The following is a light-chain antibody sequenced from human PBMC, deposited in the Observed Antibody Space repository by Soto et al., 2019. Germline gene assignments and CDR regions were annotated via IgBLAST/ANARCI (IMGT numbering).Light chain of an antibody. CDR1: QGISSY. Sequence: AIRITQSPSSFSASTVDRVTITCRASQGISSYLAWYQQKPGKAPKLLIYAASTLQSGVPSRFSGSGSGTDFTLTISRLEPEDFAVYYCQQYGSSPQTFGQGTKVDIK. J-gene: IGKJ1*01. CDR3: QQYGSSPQT. CDR2: AAS. V-gene: IGKV1-8*01.